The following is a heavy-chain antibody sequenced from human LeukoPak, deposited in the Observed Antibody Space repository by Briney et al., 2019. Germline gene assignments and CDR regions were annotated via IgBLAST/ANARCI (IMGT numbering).Heavy chain of an antibody. Sequence: GGSLRLSCAASGFTFSSYSMNWVRQAPGKGLEWVSSISSSSSYIYYADSVKGRFTISRDNAKNSLYLQMNSLRAEDTAVYYCARGIGYSYGDEVDAFDIWGQGTMVTVSS. CDR1: GFTFSSYS. CDR2: ISSSSSYI. J-gene: IGHJ3*02. D-gene: IGHD5-18*01. CDR3: ARGIGYSYGDEVDAFDI. V-gene: IGHV3-21*01.